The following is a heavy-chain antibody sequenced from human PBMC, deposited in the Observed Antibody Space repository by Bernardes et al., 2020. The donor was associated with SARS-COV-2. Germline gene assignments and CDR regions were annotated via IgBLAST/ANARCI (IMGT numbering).Heavy chain of an antibody. J-gene: IGHJ3*01. CDR2: ISGSGGST. D-gene: IGHD2-2*01. V-gene: IGHV3-23*01. Sequence: GGSLRLSCAASGFSFSSYWMHWVRQVPGKGLEWVSAISGSGGSTYYADSVNGRFTISRDNSKNTLYLQMNSLRAEDTALYYCAKDSGDCTSSSCHRGAYGVWAQGTLVTVSS. CDR3: AKDSGDCTSSSCHRGAYGV. CDR1: GFSFSSYW.